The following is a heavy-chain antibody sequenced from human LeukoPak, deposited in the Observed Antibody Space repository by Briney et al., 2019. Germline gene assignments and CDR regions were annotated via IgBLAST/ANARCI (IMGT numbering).Heavy chain of an antibody. CDR3: ARLTPYYYDSSGYYGGLWYFDY. J-gene: IGHJ4*02. Sequence: GESLKISCKGSGYSFTSYWIGWVRQMPGKGLEWMGIIYPGDSDTRYSPSFQGQVTISADKSISTAYLQWSSLKASDTAMYCCARLTPYYYDSSGYYGGLWYFDYWGQGTLVTVSS. CDR1: GYSFTSYW. V-gene: IGHV5-51*01. CDR2: IYPGDSDT. D-gene: IGHD3-22*01.